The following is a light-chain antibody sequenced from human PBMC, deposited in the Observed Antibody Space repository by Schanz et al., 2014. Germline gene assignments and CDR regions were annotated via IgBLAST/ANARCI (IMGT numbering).Light chain of an antibody. CDR3: SSYTSSTTPFV. J-gene: IGLJ1*01. CDR1: SSDVGSYNR. Sequence: QSALTQPSSVSGSPGQSVTISCTGTSSDVGSYNRVSWYQQPPGTAPKLMIYEVSNRPSGVPDRFSGSKSGNTASLTISGLQAEDEADYYCSSYTSSTTPFVFGTGTKLTVL. V-gene: IGLV2-18*02. CDR2: EVS.